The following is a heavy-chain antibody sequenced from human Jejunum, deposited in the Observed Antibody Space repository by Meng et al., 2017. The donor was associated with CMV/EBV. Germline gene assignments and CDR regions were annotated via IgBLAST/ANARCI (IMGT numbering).Heavy chain of an antibody. CDR2: ISSTGRTI. V-gene: IGHV3-48*04. CDR3: VRVQTRQLAEAFDY. D-gene: IGHD1-1*01. CDR1: GLTFSSYS. J-gene: IGHJ4*02. Sequence: SGLTFSSYSMCWVRQAPGKGLEWVSCISSTGRTIYYADSVKGRFTISRDIPKNSLYLQMNSLRAEDTAVYYCVRVQTRQLAEAFDYWGQGTLVTVSS.